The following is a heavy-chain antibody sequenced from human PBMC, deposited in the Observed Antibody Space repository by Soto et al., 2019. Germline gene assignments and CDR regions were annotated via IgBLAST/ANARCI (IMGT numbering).Heavy chain of an antibody. D-gene: IGHD1-1*01. CDR3: AREVEYGRVH. Sequence: SVKVSCKASGGTFSSYAISWVRQAPGQGLEWMGGIIPIFGTANYAQKFQGRVTITADESTSTAYMALSSLRSEDTAVYYCAREVEYGRVHWGQGTLVTVSS. CDR1: GGTFSSYA. V-gene: IGHV1-69*13. J-gene: IGHJ4*02. CDR2: IIPIFGTA.